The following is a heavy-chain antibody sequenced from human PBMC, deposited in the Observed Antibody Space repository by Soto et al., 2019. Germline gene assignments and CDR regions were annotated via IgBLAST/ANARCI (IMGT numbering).Heavy chain of an antibody. J-gene: IGHJ3*02. D-gene: IGHD6-25*01. CDR3: ARDDRIGSLDI. CDR2: ISAYNGNT. CDR1: VYTFTSYG. Sequence: XSVKVSCKASVYTFTSYGISWVRQAPGQGLEWMGWISAYNGNTNYAQKLQGRVTMTTDTSTSTAYMELRSLRSDDTAVYYCARDDRIGSLDIWGQGTMVTGSS. V-gene: IGHV1-18*04.